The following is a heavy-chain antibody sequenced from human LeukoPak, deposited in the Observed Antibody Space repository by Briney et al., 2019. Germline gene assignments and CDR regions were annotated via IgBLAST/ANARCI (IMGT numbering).Heavy chain of an antibody. Sequence: GGSLRLSCAASGFTFSSYAMHWVRQAPGKGLEWVAVISYDGSNKYYADSVKGRFTISRDNSKNTLYLQMNSLRAEDTAVYYCARVRSSSTSRDNRFDPWGQGTLVTVSS. CDR3: ARVRSSSTSRDNRFDP. D-gene: IGHD2-2*01. J-gene: IGHJ5*02. V-gene: IGHV3-30*04. CDR2: ISYDGSNK. CDR1: GFTFSSYA.